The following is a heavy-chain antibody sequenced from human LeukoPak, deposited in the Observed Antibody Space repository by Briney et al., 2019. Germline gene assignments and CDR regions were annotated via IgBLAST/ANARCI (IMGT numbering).Heavy chain of an antibody. CDR2: IRSKAYGGTT. Sequence: PGGSLRLSCAASGFTFGNAWMTWVRQAPGKGLEWVGFIRSKAYGGTTEYAASVKGRFTISRDDSKSIAYLQMNSLKTEDTAVYYCTRVGLWFGGRPDYYYYYMDVWGKGTTVTVSS. V-gene: IGHV3-49*04. J-gene: IGHJ6*03. CDR3: TRVGLWFGGRPDYYYYYMDV. CDR1: GFTFGNAW. D-gene: IGHD3-10*01.